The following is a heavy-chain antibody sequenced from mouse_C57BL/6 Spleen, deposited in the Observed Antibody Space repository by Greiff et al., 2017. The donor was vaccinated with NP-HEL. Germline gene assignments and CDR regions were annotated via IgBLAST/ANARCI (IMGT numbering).Heavy chain of an antibody. J-gene: IGHJ4*01. V-gene: IGHV1-61*01. CDR3: ARKRTVTGAMDY. D-gene: IGHD3-3*01. CDR2: IYPSGSET. CDR1: GYTFTSYW. Sequence: QVHLQQPGAELVRPGSSVKLSCKASGYTFTSYWMDWVRQSPGQGLEWIGNIYPSGSETYYNHTFKDRPTFTVDNSSSTPYLHMSSLTSDDSAVYCCARKRTVTGAMDYWGQGTSVTVSS.